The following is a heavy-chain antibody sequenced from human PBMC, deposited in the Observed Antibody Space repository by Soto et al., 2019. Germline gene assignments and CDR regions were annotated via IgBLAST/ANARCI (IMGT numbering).Heavy chain of an antibody. CDR3: ARRHHSSGGVSGVDG. V-gene: IGHV3-7*03. CDR2: IKEDGSDK. D-gene: IGHD3-22*01. CDR1: GFSFSRYW. Sequence: EVQLVESGGNLVQPGGSLRLSCAASGFSFSRYWMTWVRQAPGKGLEWVANIKEDGSDKYYVESVKGRFTISRDNARNSLYLQMNSLRVEETAVYYCARRHHSSGGVSGVDGWGQGTTVIVSS. J-gene: IGHJ6*02.